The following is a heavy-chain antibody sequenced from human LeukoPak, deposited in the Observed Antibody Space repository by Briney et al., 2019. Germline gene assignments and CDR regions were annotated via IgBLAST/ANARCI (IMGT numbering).Heavy chain of an antibody. CDR2: IYTSGST. Sequence: SETLSLTCTVSGGSISSYYWSWIRQPPGKGLEWIGYIYTSGSTNYNPSLKSRVTMSVDTSKNQFSLKLSSVTAADTAVYYCARDKTSPYSSDYYFDYWGQGTLVTVSS. CDR1: GGSISSYY. D-gene: IGHD6-19*01. J-gene: IGHJ4*02. V-gene: IGHV4-4*08. CDR3: ARDKTSPYSSDYYFDY.